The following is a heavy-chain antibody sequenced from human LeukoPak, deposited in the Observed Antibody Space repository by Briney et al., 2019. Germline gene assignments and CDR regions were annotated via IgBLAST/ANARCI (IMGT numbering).Heavy chain of an antibody. J-gene: IGHJ5*02. CDR1: SGFTFTTYA. Sequence: GGSLRLSCAASSGFTFTTYAMGWVRQAPGKGLEWVSSISAGGGNTYYADSVRGRFTISRDNSKNMLYLQMNSLRAEDTALYKCAKDIRGSGNYGWFDPWGQGTLVTVSS. D-gene: IGHD3-10*01. CDR2: ISAGGGNT. CDR3: AKDIRGSGNYGWFDP. V-gene: IGHV3-23*01.